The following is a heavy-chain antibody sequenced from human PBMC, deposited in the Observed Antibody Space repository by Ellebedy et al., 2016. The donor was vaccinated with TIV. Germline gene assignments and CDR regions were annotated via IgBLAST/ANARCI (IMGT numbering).Heavy chain of an antibody. D-gene: IGHD2-21*01. Sequence: GESLKISCVASEFTFNNHWMSWVRQAPGKGLEWVANIKQDGSEKDYGDSVKGRFTISRDNAENSLYLQMNSLRDEDTAVYYCARDRIATLYWGQGTLVTVSS. CDR2: IKQDGSEK. V-gene: IGHV3-7*03. CDR3: ARDRIATLY. J-gene: IGHJ4*02. CDR1: EFTFNNHW.